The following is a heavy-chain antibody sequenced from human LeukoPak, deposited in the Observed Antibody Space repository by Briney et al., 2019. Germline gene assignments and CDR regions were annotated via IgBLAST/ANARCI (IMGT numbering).Heavy chain of an antibody. CDR2: IIPILGIA. V-gene: IGHV1-69*04. CDR1: GGTFSIYA. CDR3: ARVEYQLLYNDY. Sequence: SVRVSCKASGGTFSIYAISWVRQAPGQGLGWMGRIIPILGIANYAQKFQGRVTITADKSTSTAYMELSSLRSEDTAVYYCARVEYQLLYNDYWGQGTLVTVSS. J-gene: IGHJ4*02. D-gene: IGHD2-2*02.